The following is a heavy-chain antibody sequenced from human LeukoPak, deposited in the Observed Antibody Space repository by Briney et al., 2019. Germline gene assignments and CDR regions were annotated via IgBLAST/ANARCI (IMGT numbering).Heavy chain of an antibody. D-gene: IGHD6-6*01. V-gene: IGHV3-21*01. Sequence: GGSLRLSCAASGFTFSSYSMNWVRQAPGKGLEWVSSISSSSSYIYYADSVKGRFTISRDNAKNSLYLQMNSLRAEDTAVYYCARIEYSSSPDYYYYYMDVWGKGTTVTVSS. CDR2: ISSSSSYI. CDR1: GFTFSSYS. CDR3: ARIEYSSSPDYYYYYMDV. J-gene: IGHJ6*03.